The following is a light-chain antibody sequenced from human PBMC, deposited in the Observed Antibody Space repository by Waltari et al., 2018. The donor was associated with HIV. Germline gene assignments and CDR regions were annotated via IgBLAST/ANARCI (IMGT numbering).Light chain of an antibody. Sequence: QSLLAQPRSVSGTPGQRVNISCSGSNSNVRNNYVYWYQQVPGVAPKLPIYRNNQRPSGVPDRLSGSKAGTSASLAISGLRTEDEGDYYGAAWDDRLSGRLFSGGTKVTVL. CDR1: NSNVRNNY. J-gene: IGLJ2*01. CDR3: AAWDDRLSGRL. CDR2: RNN. V-gene: IGLV1-47*01.